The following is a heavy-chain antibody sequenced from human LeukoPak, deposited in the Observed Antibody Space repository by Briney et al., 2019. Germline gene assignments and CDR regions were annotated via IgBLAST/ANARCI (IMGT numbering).Heavy chain of an antibody. V-gene: IGHV1-2*02. CDR1: GHSFTEYY. D-gene: IGHD3-22*01. CDR2: INPNSGGT. Sequence: ASVKVSCKASGHSFTEYYMHWVRQVPGQGLEWMGWINPNSGGTNYAQRFQGRVTMTRDTSITTAYMELSRLRSDDTAVYYCARDLHRYDSSGYYGYWGQGTLVTVSS. CDR3: ARDLHRYDSSGYYGY. J-gene: IGHJ4*02.